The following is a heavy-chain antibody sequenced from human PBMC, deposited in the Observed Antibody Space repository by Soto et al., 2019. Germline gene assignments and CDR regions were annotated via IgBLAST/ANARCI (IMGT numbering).Heavy chain of an antibody. CDR2: ISYSGFI. Sequence: GGSLRLSCAAPGFTFSDYGFNWVRQAPGKGLEWVSYISYSGFITYADSVKGRFAISRDNAKNSVYLQMNSLRVEDTGVYYCARAQWPHTFDSWGPGTLVTVSS. CDR3: ARAQWPHTFDS. J-gene: IGHJ4*02. D-gene: IGHD6-19*01. CDR1: GFTFSDYG. V-gene: IGHV3-48*01.